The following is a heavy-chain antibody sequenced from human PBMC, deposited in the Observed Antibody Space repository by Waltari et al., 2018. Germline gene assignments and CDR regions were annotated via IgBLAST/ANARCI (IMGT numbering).Heavy chain of an antibody. D-gene: IGHD3-22*01. J-gene: IGHJ4*02. Sequence: QVQLVESGGGVVQPGGSLRLSRAASGFTFSSYGMHRVRQAPGKGLEWVACIRYDGSNKYYADSVKGRFTISRDNSKNTLYLQMNSLRAEDTAVYYCAKTRGIVVVMDYWGQGTLVTVSS. CDR1: GFTFSSYG. V-gene: IGHV3-30*02. CDR2: IRYDGSNK. CDR3: AKTRGIVVVMDY.